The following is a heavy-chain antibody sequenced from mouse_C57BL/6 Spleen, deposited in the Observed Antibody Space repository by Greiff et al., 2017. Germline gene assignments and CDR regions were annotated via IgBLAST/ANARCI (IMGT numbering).Heavy chain of an antibody. V-gene: IGHV1-52*01. CDR2: IDPSDSET. J-gene: IGHJ2*01. Sequence: VQLQQPGAELVRPGSSVKLSCKASGYTFTSYWMHWVKQRPIQGLEWIGNIDPSDSETHYQQKFKDKATLTVDKSSRTAYMQLSSLTSEDSAVYYCARSETTVVGRDFDDWGQGTTLTVSS. CDR1: GYTFTSYW. CDR3: ARSETTVVGRDFDD. D-gene: IGHD1-1*01.